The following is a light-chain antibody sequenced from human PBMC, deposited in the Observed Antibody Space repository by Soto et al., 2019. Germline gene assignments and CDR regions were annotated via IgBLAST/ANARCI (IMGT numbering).Light chain of an antibody. CDR3: QSYDSSLSGV. J-gene: IGLJ1*01. CDR1: SSNIGAGYD. CDR2: GNS. Sequence: QSVLTQLPSVSGAPGQRVTISCTGGSSNIGAGYDVHWYQQFPGTAPKLLIYGNSNRPSGVPDRFSGSKSGTSASLAITGLQADDEADYYCQSYDSSLSGVFGSGTKVTVL. V-gene: IGLV1-40*01.